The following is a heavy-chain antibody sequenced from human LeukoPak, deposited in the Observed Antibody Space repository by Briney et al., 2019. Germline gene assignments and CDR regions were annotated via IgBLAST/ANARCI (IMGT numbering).Heavy chain of an antibody. CDR1: GYTFTSYG. CDR3: ARNEGGGLIAAASLDY. D-gene: IGHD6-13*01. Sequence: ASVKVSCKASGYTFTSYGISWVRQAPGQGLEWMGWISAYNGNTNYAQKLQGRVTMTTDTSTSTAYMELRSLRSDDTAVYYCARNEGGGLIAAASLDYWGQGTLVTVSS. CDR2: ISAYNGNT. J-gene: IGHJ4*02. V-gene: IGHV1-18*01.